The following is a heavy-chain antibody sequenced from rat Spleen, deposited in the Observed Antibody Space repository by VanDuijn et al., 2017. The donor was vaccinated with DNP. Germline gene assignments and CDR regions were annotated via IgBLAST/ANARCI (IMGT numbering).Heavy chain of an antibody. CDR2: ISYSGST. D-gene: IGHD1-12*03. CDR3: ARGNDGYYPNWYFDF. J-gene: IGHJ1*01. CDR1: GYSITRNY. Sequence: EVQLQESGPGLVKPSQSLSLTCSVTGYSITRNYWGWIRKLPGNKMEWIGYISYSGSTGYNPSLKSRISITRDTSKNQFFLQLNSVTTEDTATYYCARGNDGYYPNWYFDFWGPGTMVTVSS. V-gene: IGHV3-1*01.